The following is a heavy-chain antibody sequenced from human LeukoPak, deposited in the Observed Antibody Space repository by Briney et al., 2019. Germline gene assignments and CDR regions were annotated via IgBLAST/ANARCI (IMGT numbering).Heavy chain of an antibody. J-gene: IGHJ4*02. CDR3: AREGGVDGSGTYYVFDY. D-gene: IGHD3-10*01. Sequence: PGGSLRLSCAASGFIFSTYGMHWVRQAPGKGLEWVAVVSYDGSDKYYADSVKGRFTISRDISKNTLYLQMDSLRSDDTAVYYCAREGGVDGSGTYYVFDYWGQGTLVTVSS. CDR1: GFIFSTYG. V-gene: IGHV3-30*03. CDR2: VSYDGSDK.